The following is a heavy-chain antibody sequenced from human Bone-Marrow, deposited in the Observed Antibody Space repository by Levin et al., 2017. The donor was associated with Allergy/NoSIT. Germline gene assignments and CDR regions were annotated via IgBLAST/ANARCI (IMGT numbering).Heavy chain of an antibody. CDR3: ATDRLASIYYYCMHV. Sequence: SQTLSLTCSVSGGSIRSGRYYFTWVRQSAGKGLEWIGRIYTTGSTNYNPSLESRVTISRDTFKKEVYLTLSSVTAADTAVYYCATDRLASIYYYCMHVWARGTTVIVSS. V-gene: IGHV4-61*02. CDR1: GGSIRSGRYY. J-gene: IGHJ6*03. CDR2: IYTTGST.